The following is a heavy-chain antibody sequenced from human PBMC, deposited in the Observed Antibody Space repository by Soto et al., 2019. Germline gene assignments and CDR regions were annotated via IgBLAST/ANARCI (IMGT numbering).Heavy chain of an antibody. D-gene: IGHD4-17*01. Sequence: SETLSLTCTVSGGSISSSSYYWGWIRQPPGKGLEWIGSIYYSGSTYYNPSLKSRVTISVDTSKNQFSLKLSSVTAADTAVDYCASVTDSFTVYGGSIYYYYGMDVWGQGTTVTDSS. CDR3: ASVTDSFTVYGGSIYYYYGMDV. V-gene: IGHV4-39*01. J-gene: IGHJ6*02. CDR2: IYYSGST. CDR1: GGSISSSSYY.